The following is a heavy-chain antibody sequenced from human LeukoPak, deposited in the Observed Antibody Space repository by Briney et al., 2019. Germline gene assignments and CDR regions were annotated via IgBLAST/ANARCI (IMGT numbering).Heavy chain of an antibody. J-gene: IGHJ6*02. CDR1: GFTFSSYG. V-gene: IGHV3-33*08. D-gene: IGHD1-26*01. CDR2: IWYDGSNK. Sequence: GGSLRLSCAASGFTFSSYGMHWVRQAPGKGLEWVAVIWYDGSNKYYADSVKGRFTISRDNSKNTLYLQMNSLRAEDTAVYYCAGDRELLYYYGMDVWGQGTTVTVSS. CDR3: AGDRELLYYYGMDV.